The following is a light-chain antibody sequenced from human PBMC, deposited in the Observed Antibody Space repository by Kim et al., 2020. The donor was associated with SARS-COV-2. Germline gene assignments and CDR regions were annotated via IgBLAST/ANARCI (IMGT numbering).Light chain of an antibody. CDR2: DTS. CDR3: LLSQRGGRA. CDR1: TGAVTRGVH. Sequence: PGGTDTLPCGPSTGAVTRGVHPVGFQQKPGQARSTLIYDTSNKHAWTPARFSGSRLGGKAALTLSGAQPEDEAEYYCLLSQRGGRAFGGGTKVTVL. V-gene: IGLV7-46*01. J-gene: IGLJ2*01.